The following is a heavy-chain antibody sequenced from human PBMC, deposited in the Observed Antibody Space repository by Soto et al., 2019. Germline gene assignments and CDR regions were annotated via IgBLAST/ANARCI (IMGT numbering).Heavy chain of an antibody. CDR3: TTQGFGILHGLVDV. V-gene: IGHV4-4*02. CDR1: GGSISSRNW. CDR2: IYHSGST. Sequence: PSETLSLTCAVSGGSISSRNWWSWVRQPPGKGLERIGEIYHSGSTNYNPSLKSRVTISVDKSKNQFSLKLSSVTAADTAVYYCTTQGFGILHGLVDVWGQGTTVTVSS. D-gene: IGHD3-10*01. J-gene: IGHJ6*02.